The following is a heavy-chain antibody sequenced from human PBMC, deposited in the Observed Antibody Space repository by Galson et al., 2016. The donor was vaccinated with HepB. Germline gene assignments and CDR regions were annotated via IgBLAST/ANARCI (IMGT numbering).Heavy chain of an antibody. CDR3: VRANNQDFDS. J-gene: IGHJ4*02. CDR2: ISPSGDST. Sequence: SVKVSCKASENSITSYYMHWVRQAPGQGLEWMAIISPSGDSTTVAQKFQGRLILTRDTSTSTVYMELRSLTSDDTAVYFCVRANNQDFDSWGQGTLLTVSS. CDR1: ENSITSYY. V-gene: IGHV1-46*01. D-gene: IGHD1/OR15-1a*01.